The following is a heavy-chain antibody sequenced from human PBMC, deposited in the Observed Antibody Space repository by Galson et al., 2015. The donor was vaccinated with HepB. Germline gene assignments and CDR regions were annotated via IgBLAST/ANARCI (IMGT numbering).Heavy chain of an antibody. D-gene: IGHD2-8*01. CDR1: GFTFDAYA. V-gene: IGHV3-20*04. J-gene: IGHJ5*02. Sequence: SLRLSCAASGFTFDAYAMTWVRQAPGKGLEWVSGINWDGGSTRYSDSVKGRFTISRDNAKNSLYLEMNSLRAEDTAFYYCARVVYGSSYNWYDPWGQGTLVTVST. CDR2: INWDGGST. CDR3: ARVVYGSSYNWYDP.